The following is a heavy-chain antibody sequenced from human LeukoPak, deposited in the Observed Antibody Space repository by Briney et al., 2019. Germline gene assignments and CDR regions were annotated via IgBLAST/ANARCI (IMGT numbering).Heavy chain of an antibody. CDR1: GYTFTSYD. CDR2: MNPNSGNT. Sequence: GASVKVSCKASGYTFTSYDINWVRQATGQGLEWMGWMNPNSGNTGYAQKFQGRVTITRNTSISTAYMELSSLRAEDTAVYYCANSRGSGKWYFDYWGQGTLVTATS. D-gene: IGHD3-10*01. CDR3: ANSRGSGKWYFDY. J-gene: IGHJ4*02. V-gene: IGHV1-8*03.